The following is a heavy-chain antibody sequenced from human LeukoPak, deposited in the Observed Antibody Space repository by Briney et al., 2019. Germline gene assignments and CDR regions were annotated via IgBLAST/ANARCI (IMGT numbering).Heavy chain of an antibody. V-gene: IGHV4-39*01. CDR3: ARHGGAAAGLDY. CDR2: VYDSGTT. CDR1: GGSISSSGYY. J-gene: IGHJ4*02. Sequence: SETLSLTCTVSGGSISSSGYYWGWIRQPPGKGLEWIGSVYDSGTTYYNPSLKSRVTVYVDTSKNQFSLRLSSVTAADTADYYCARHGGAAAGLDYCGQGILVTVSS. D-gene: IGHD6-13*01.